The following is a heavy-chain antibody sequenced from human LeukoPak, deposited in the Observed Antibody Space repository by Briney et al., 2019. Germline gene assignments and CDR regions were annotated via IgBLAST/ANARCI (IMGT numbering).Heavy chain of an antibody. V-gene: IGHV4-28*01. D-gene: IGHD5-12*01. CDR2: IYYSGST. CDR3: ARREYSGYGIDY. J-gene: IGHJ4*02. Sequence: SDTLSLTCGVSNYSISSKNWWGCIRQPPGKGLEWIGYIYYSGSTNYNPSLKSRVTISVDTSKNQFSLKLSSVTAADTAVYYCARREYSGYGIDYWGQGTLVTVSS. CDR1: NYSISSKNW.